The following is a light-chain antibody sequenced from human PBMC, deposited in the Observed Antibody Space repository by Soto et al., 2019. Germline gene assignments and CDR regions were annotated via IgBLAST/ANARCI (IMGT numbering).Light chain of an antibody. CDR1: QSVTSN. Sequence: EIVMTQSPATLSVSPGARATLSCRASQSVTSNLAWYQQKPGQAPRLLISGASPRATGIPARFSGSGSGTEFSLTISSLQSEDFAVYSCQQYNNWPWTFGQGTKVEIK. J-gene: IGKJ1*01. CDR2: GAS. CDR3: QQYNNWPWT. V-gene: IGKV3-15*01.